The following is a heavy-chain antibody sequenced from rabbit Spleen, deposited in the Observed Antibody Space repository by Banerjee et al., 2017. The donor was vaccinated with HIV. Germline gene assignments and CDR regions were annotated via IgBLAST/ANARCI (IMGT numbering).Heavy chain of an antibody. CDR1: GFPFSEKAV. D-gene: IGHD7-1*01. CDR2: INVVTGKA. V-gene: IGHV1S45*01. Sequence: QEQLVESGGGLVKPGASLTLTCKASGFPFSEKAVMCWVRQAPGKGLTWIACINVVTGKAVYASWAKGRFTFSRPSSTTVTLQMTSLTAADTATYFCARDLTGAVGWNFDLWGPGTLVTVS. J-gene: IGHJ4*01. CDR3: ARDLTGAVGWNFDL.